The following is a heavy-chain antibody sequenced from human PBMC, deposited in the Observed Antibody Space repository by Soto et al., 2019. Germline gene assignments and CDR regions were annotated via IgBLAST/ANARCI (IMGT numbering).Heavy chain of an antibody. CDR2: ISGSGGST. CDR1: GFTFSSYA. V-gene: IGHV3-23*01. J-gene: IGHJ6*02. Sequence: XGSLRLSCAASGFTFSSYAMSWVRQAPGKGLEWVSAISGSGGSTYYADSVKGRFTIFRDNSKNTLSLQMNSLRGEDTAVYYCEKGHAGTQYGMDVWGQGTTVTVSS. CDR3: EKGHAGTQYGMDV. D-gene: IGHD1-1*01.